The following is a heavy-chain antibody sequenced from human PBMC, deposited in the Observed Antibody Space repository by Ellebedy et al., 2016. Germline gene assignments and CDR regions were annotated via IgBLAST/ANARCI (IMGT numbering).Heavy chain of an antibody. D-gene: IGHD1-26*01. J-gene: IGHJ6*04. Sequence: ASVKVSCXASGYTFTNYGISWVRQAPGQGLEWMGWISGYTGNTNYAQKFQGRVTMTTDTSTSTAYMELRSLRSDDAAVSFCARPIVGATGGGDYYYDGMDVWGEGTTVTVAS. CDR1: GYTFTNYG. CDR2: ISGYTGNT. CDR3: ARPIVGATGGGDYYYDGMDV. V-gene: IGHV1-18*04.